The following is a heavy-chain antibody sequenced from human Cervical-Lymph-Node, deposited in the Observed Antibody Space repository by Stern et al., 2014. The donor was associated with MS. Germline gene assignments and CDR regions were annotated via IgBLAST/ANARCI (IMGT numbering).Heavy chain of an antibody. Sequence: MQLVESGAEVKKPGASVKVSCKASGYTFTSYGISWVRQAPGQGLEWMGWISAYNGNTNYAQKLQGRVTMTTDTSTSTAYMELRSLRSDDTAVYYCARVPAAIRLGENWFDPWGQGTLVTVSS. V-gene: IGHV1-18*01. D-gene: IGHD2-2*01. CDR2: ISAYNGNT. CDR1: GYTFTSYG. J-gene: IGHJ5*02. CDR3: ARVPAAIRLGENWFDP.